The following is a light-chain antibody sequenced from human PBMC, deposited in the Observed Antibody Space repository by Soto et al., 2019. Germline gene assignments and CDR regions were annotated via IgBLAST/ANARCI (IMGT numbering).Light chain of an antibody. J-gene: IGKJ4*01. Sequence: EIVLTQSPATLYLSPGERATLSCRASQSVSTYLAWYQQKPGQAPRLLSYDASNNATGIPARFSGSGSATDFTRTIRSLESEDFAVYYGQQRSNWPLTFGGGTKVEIK. V-gene: IGKV3-11*01. CDR3: QQRSNWPLT. CDR2: DAS. CDR1: QSVSTY.